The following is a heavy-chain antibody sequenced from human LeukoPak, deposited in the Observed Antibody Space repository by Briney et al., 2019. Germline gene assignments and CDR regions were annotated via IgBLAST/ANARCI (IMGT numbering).Heavy chain of an antibody. CDR2: ISAYNGNT. CDR1: GYTFTSYG. Sequence: ASVKVSCKASGYTFTSYGISWVRQAPGQGLEWMGWISAYNGNTNYAQKFQGRVTMTRNTSISTAYMELSSLRSEDTAVYYCARKKYSSSWTPWFDPWGQGTLVTVSS. V-gene: IGHV1-18*01. J-gene: IGHJ5*02. D-gene: IGHD6-13*01. CDR3: ARKKYSSSWTPWFDP.